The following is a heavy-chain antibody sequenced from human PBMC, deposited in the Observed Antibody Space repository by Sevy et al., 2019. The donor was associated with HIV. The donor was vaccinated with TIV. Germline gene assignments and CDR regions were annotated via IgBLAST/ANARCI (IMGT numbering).Heavy chain of an antibody. CDR1: GYTLTGLA. J-gene: IGHJ4*02. CDR3: VTPAAGATRAYFDY. Sequence: DTVKVSCNVSGYTLTGLAMHWLGQIPGKGLERTGGFDDDHREIMYAQKFQGRVTMSEDRSTDTAYMELSSLRSDDTAMYYCVTPAAGATRAYFDYWGQGSPVRVSS. D-gene: IGHD1-26*01. V-gene: IGHV1-24*01. CDR2: FDDDHREI.